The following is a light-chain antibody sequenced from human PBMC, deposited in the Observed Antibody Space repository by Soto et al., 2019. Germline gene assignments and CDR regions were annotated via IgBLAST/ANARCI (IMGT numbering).Light chain of an antibody. J-gene: IGKJ4*01. CDR3: QQYNNWPLT. CDR1: QSVSSY. Sequence: ETVLTQSPATLSLSPGERATLSCRASQSVSSYLAWYQQKPGQAPRLLIYDASNRATGIPARFSGSGSGTEFTLIISNLQPEDFAVYYCQQYNNWPLTFGGGTKVDIK. CDR2: DAS. V-gene: IGKV3-11*01.